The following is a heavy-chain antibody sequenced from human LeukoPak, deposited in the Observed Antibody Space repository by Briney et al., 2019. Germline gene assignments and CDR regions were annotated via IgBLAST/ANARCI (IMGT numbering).Heavy chain of an antibody. CDR2: IIPIFGTA. CDR3: AREVYYYDSSGYPKPYYFDY. CDR1: GGTFSSYA. Sequence: SVKVSCKASGGTFSSYAISWVRQAPGQGLEWMGRIIPIFGTANYAQRFQGRVTITTDESTSTAYMELSSLRSEDTAVYYCAREVYYYDSSGYPKPYYFDYWGQGTLVTVSS. D-gene: IGHD3-22*01. J-gene: IGHJ4*02. V-gene: IGHV1-69*05.